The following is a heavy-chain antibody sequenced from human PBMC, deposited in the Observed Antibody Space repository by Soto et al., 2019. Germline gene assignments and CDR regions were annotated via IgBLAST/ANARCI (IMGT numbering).Heavy chain of an antibody. CDR1: GYTLTELS. D-gene: IGHD3-22*01. Sequence: GASVKVSCKVSGYTLTELSIHWVRQAPGKGLEWMGGVDPEDGATIYAQKFQGRVTMTADKSTDTAYMELSSLRSEDTAVYYCATQRNYYDSSGYYFLYWGQGTLVTVSS. V-gene: IGHV1-24*01. CDR2: VDPEDGAT. J-gene: IGHJ4*02. CDR3: ATQRNYYDSSGYYFLY.